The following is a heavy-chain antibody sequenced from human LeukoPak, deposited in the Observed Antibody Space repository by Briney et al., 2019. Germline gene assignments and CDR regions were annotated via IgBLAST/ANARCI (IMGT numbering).Heavy chain of an antibody. V-gene: IGHV5-51*01. J-gene: IGHJ2*01. D-gene: IGHD6-6*01. CDR2: IYPGDSDT. CDR1: GYTFTSYW. CDR3: ARDGDSSSSFWYFDL. Sequence: GESVKISCQGSGYTFTSYWIGRVRQMPGKGLEWMGIIYPGDSDTRYSPSFQGQVTISADKSISTAYLEWSSLKASDTAMYYCARDGDSSSSFWYFDLWGRGTLVTVSS.